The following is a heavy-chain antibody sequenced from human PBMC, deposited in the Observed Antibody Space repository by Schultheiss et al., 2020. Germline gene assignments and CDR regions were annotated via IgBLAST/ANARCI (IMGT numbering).Heavy chain of an antibody. J-gene: IGHJ6*02. CDR3: ARVDPVQMDYGDSLPYYNYGMDV. Sequence: SVKVSCKASGGTFSSYAISWVRQAPGQGLEWMGGIIPIFGTANYAQKFQGRVTITADESTSTACMELSSLRSEDTAVYYCARVDPVQMDYGDSLPYYNYGMDVWGQGTTVTVSS. V-gene: IGHV1-69*13. CDR1: GGTFSSYA. D-gene: IGHD4-17*01. CDR2: IIPIFGTA.